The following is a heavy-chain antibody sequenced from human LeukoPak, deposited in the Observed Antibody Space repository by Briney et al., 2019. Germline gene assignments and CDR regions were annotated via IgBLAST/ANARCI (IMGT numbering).Heavy chain of an antibody. CDR3: ARGPRVYYDSSGYLYGFDP. V-gene: IGHV4-61*02. J-gene: IGHJ5*02. CDR2: IFTTWTT. D-gene: IGHD3-22*01. CDR1: GASISRGSYY. Sequence: SETLSLTCSVSGASISRGSYYWSWIRQPAGKGLEWIGRIFTTWTTEYNPSLKSRATISIDTSKNQFSLKLSSVTAADTAVYYCARGPRVYYDSSGYLYGFDPWGQGTLVTVSS.